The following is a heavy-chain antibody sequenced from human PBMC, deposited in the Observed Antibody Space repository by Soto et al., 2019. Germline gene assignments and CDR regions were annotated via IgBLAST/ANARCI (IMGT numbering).Heavy chain of an antibody. CDR1: GGTFSSYT. V-gene: IGHV1-69*04. D-gene: IGHD2-15*01. CDR3: ARDCGGGRCYSRHFDY. J-gene: IGHJ4*02. CDR2: IIPILGIA. Sequence: GASVKVSCKASGGTFSSYTISWVRQAPGQGLEWMGRIIPILGIANYAQKFQGRVTITADKSTSTAYMELSSLRSEDTAVYYCARDCGGGRCYSRHFDYWGQGTLVTCSS.